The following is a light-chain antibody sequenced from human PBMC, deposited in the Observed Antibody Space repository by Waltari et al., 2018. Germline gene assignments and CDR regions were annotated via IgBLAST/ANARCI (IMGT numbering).Light chain of an antibody. Sequence: SSELTQAPAVSVALGQTVRITCKGHRLRQSFASWYQQKPGQAPVLVVFGVGNRPSGIPDRFSGSNSGNTAFLTITGAQADDEADYYCNSRDISGNHWVFGGGTRLTVL. CDR2: GVG. CDR3: NSRDISGNHWV. V-gene: IGLV3-19*01. CDR1: RLRQSF. J-gene: IGLJ3*02.